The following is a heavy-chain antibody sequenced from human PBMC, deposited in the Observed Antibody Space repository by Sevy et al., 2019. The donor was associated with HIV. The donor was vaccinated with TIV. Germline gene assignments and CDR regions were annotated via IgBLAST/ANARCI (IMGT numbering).Heavy chain of an antibody. V-gene: IGHV3-23*01. D-gene: IGHD2-15*01. CDR1: GFPFSSYA. CDR2: TGGRGGST. Sequence: GGSLRLSCAASGFPFSSYAMNWVRQGPGKGLEWVSATGGRGGSTYYADSVKGRFTISRDNSKNTLYLQMDSLRAEDTAVYYCAKDVVAVVGDAFDVWGQGTMVTVSS. J-gene: IGHJ3*01. CDR3: AKDVVAVVGDAFDV.